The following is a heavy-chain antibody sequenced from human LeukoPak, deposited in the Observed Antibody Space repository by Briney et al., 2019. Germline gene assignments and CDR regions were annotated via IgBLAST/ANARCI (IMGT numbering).Heavy chain of an antibody. CDR1: GGSISSYY. CDR2: IYTSGST. D-gene: IGHD2-15*01. Sequence: SETLSLTCTVSGGSISSYYWSWIRQPPGKGREWIGYIYTSGSTNYNPSLKSRVTISVDTSKNQFSLKLSSVTAADTAVYYCARLLHNWFGPWGQGTLVTVSS. CDR3: ARLLHNWFGP. V-gene: IGHV4-4*09. J-gene: IGHJ5*02.